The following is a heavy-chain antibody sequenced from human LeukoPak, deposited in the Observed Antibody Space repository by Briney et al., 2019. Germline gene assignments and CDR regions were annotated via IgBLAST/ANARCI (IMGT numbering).Heavy chain of an antibody. CDR3: ARDGGTHGAFDI. CDR2: INHSGST. D-gene: IGHD3-16*01. Sequence: SETLSLTCAVCGGFFSGYYWSWIRQPPGKGLEWIGEINHSGSTNYNPSLKSRVTISVDTSKNQFSLKLTSVTAADTAVYYCARDGGTHGAFDIWAQGTMVTVSS. V-gene: IGHV4-34*01. CDR1: GGFFSGYY. J-gene: IGHJ3*02.